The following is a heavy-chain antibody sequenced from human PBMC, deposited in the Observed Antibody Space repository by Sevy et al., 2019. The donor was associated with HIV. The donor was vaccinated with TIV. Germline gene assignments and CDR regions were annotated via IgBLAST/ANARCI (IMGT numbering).Heavy chain of an antibody. Sequence: GGSLRLSCAASVFTFSSYSMNWVRQAPGKGLEWVSSISSSSSYRYYADSVKGRFTISRDNAKTPLFLQMNSLRAEDTAVYYCARGYSNYLIDYWGQGTLVTVSS. CDR1: VFTFSSYS. V-gene: IGHV3-21*01. CDR3: ARGYSNYLIDY. J-gene: IGHJ4*02. D-gene: IGHD4-4*01. CDR2: ISSSSSYR.